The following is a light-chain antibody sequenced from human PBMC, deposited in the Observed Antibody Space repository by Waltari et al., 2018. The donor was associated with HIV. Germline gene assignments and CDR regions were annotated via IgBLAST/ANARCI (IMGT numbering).Light chain of an antibody. Sequence: QSALTQPPSASGSPGQSVTLSCTGTSSDVGGYNYVSWHQQHPGKAPKLVIYDFIKRPSVVPDRFSGSKSVNTASLTVSGLQPEDEADYYCSSHAGSKVVFGGGTRLTVL. J-gene: IGLJ2*01. CDR1: SSDVGGYNY. CDR3: SSHAGSKVV. CDR2: DFI. V-gene: IGLV2-8*01.